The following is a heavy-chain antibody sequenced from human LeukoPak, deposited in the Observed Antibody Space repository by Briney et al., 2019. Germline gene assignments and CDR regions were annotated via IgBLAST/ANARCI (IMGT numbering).Heavy chain of an antibody. CDR2: IFHSGIA. CDR3: GRAGFGTAYNRFYYYMDV. V-gene: IGHV4-38-2*01. Sequence: SETLSLTCAVSNYPITIDYYWVWIRQPPGQGLEWIGQIFHSGIAHYNPSLKSRVTMSVDTYRSQFSVNLNSVTAADTAVYYCGRAGFGTAYNRFYYYMDVWGKGTTVTVSS. CDR1: NYPITIDYY. J-gene: IGHJ6*03. D-gene: IGHD3-16*01.